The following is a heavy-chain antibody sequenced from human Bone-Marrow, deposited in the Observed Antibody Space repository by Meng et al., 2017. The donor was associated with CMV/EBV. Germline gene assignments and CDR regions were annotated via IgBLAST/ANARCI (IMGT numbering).Heavy chain of an antibody. D-gene: IGHD2-8*01. CDR2: ISGSGGST. V-gene: IGHV3-23*01. J-gene: IGHJ5*02. Sequence: GGSLRLSCAASGFTFSSYAMSWVRQAPGKGLEWVSAISGSGGSTYYADSVKGRFTISRDTSKNTLYLQLNSLRAEDTAVYYCAKDQGVYLSGWFDAWGEGTLVTVSS. CDR3: AKDQGVYLSGWFDA. CDR1: GFTFSSYA.